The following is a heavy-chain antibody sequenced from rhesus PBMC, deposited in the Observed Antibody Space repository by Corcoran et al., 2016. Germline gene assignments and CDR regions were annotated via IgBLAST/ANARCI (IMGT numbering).Heavy chain of an antibody. J-gene: IGHJ4*01. D-gene: IGHD6-13*01. CDR3: ARASLSWFPYDY. CDR1: GGSISGYY. V-gene: IGHV4-147*01. Sequence: QVQLQESGPGVVKPSETLSLTCAVSGGSISGYYLWSWIRQPPGKGLEWIGYIYGGSGGTSYNPSLTSRVPISTDTSKNQFSLKLSSVTAADTAVYYCARASLSWFPYDYWGQGVLVTVSS. CDR2: IYGGSGGT.